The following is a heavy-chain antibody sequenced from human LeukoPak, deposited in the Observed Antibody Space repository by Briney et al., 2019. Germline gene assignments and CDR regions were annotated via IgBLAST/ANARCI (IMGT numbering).Heavy chain of an antibody. V-gene: IGHV3-48*03. CDR3: AREIDHDILTGFSRAMDV. D-gene: IGHD3-9*01. J-gene: IGHJ6*02. Sequence: GGSLRLSCAASRFNFRSYEMNWVRQAPGKGLECVSSISTSSNSIYYADSVKGRFTISRDNAENSLYLQMNSLRAEDTAVYYCAREIDHDILTGFSRAMDVWGQGTTVTVSS. CDR2: ISTSSNSI. CDR1: RFNFRSYE.